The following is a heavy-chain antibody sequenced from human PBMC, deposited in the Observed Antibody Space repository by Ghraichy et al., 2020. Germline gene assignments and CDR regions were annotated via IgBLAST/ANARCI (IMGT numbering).Heavy chain of an antibody. CDR2: IDWEDDK. D-gene: IGHD6-25*01. V-gene: IGHV2-70*11. J-gene: IGHJ4*02. Sequence: SGPTLVKPTQTLTLTCTFSGFSLTTGRMSVSWIRQPPGKALEWLARIDWEDDKYYSPALKTRLTISMDTSRNQVVLTMTNMDTVDTATYYCARYPPYSGYDDWGQGTLVTVSS. CDR3: ARYPPYSGYDD. CDR1: GFSLTTGRMS.